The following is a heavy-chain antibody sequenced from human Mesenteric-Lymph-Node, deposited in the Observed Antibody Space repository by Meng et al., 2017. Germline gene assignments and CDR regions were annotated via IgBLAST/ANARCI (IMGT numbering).Heavy chain of an antibody. CDR3: ARVSSGWDYFDY. CDR2: IYYSGST. J-gene: IGHJ4*02. Sequence: GHLQESGPGRVKPYQTPSPPCTVSGGSASSGGYYWTWIRQHPGKGLAWFGHIYYSGSTFYNPSLKRRVIISIDTSKNQFSLNLRSVTAADTAVYYCARVSSGWDYFDYWGQGTLVTVSS. V-gene: IGHV4-31*03. CDR1: GGSASSGGYY. D-gene: IGHD6-19*01.